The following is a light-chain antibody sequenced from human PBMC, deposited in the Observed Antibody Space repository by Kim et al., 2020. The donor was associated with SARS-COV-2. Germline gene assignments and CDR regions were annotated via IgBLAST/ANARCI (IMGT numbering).Light chain of an antibody. V-gene: IGLV3-25*03. CDR1: ALPKQY. CDR2: KDS. Sequence: SYELTQTPSVSVSPGQTARITCSGDALPKQYAYWYQQKPGQAPVLVIYKDSERPSGIPERFSGSSSGTTVTLTISGVQAEDEADYYCQSADSSGTYPYVFGTGTKVTVL. J-gene: IGLJ1*01. CDR3: QSADSSGTYPYV.